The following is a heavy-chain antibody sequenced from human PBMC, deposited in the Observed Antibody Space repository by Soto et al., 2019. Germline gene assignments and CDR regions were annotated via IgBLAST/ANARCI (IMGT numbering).Heavy chain of an antibody. J-gene: IGHJ4*02. Sequence: GASVKVSCKASGYNFDRYGFSWVRQAPGQGLEWMGWISVYNGYTNYAQRLQGRITLTTDTSTTTAYMELRSLRSDDMAVYYCARRRYCSVTSCSEGLAYWGQGTEVTVSS. CDR2: ISVYNGYT. V-gene: IGHV1-18*03. D-gene: IGHD2-2*01. CDR1: GYNFDRYG. CDR3: ARRRYCSVTSCSEGLAY.